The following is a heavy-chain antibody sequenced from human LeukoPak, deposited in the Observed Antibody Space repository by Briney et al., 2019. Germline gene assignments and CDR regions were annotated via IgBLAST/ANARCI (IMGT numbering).Heavy chain of an antibody. V-gene: IGHV3-30*02. D-gene: IGHD3-16*02. J-gene: IGHJ4*02. Sequence: GGSLRLSCAASGFTFSSYGMHWVRQAPGKGLEWVAFIRYDGSNKYCADSVKGRFTISRDNSKNTLYLQMNSLRAEDTAVYYCAKAIMITFGGVIAWGQGTLVTVSS. CDR3: AKAIMITFGGVIA. CDR1: GFTFSSYG. CDR2: IRYDGSNK.